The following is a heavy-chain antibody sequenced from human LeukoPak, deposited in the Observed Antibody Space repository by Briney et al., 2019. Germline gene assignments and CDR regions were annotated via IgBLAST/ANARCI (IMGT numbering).Heavy chain of an antibody. CDR3: ASPWELLYYYGMDV. CDR2: IIPIFGTA. J-gene: IGHJ6*02. CDR1: GGTFSSYA. Sequence: ASVKVSCKASGGTFSSYAISWVRQAPGQGLEWMGGIIPIFGTANYAQKFQGRVTITADESTSTAYMELSSLRSEDTAVYYCASPWELLYYYGMDVWGQGTTVTVSS. V-gene: IGHV1-69*13. D-gene: IGHD1-26*01.